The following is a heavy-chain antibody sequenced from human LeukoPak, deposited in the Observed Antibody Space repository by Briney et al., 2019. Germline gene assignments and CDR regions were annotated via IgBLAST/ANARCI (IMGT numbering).Heavy chain of an antibody. J-gene: IGHJ4*02. CDR3: ARREPRADLYYFDY. D-gene: IGHD1-14*01. V-gene: IGHV1-18*01. CDR2: ISAYNGDT. CDR1: GYTFTSYG. Sequence: ASVKVSCKASGYTFTSYGINWVRQAPGQGLEWMGWISAYNGDTNYAQKLQGRVTMTTDTSASTAYMELRSLRSDDTAVYYCARREPRADLYYFDYWGQGTLVTVSS.